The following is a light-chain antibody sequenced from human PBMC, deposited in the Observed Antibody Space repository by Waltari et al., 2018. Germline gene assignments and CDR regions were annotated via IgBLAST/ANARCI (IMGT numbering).Light chain of an antibody. Sequence: HSALTQSASLYGSPGQSITISCTGTNSDLGTYDYVSCFNQPPGKAPNPIIYDVRNRPLVISNRFSGSKSGIPASLSISGLLAEDEAYYYCSSYTSSSTWVFGGGTKLTVL. J-gene: IGLJ3*02. CDR3: SSYTSSSTWV. CDR2: DVR. CDR1: NSDLGTYDY. V-gene: IGLV2-14*03.